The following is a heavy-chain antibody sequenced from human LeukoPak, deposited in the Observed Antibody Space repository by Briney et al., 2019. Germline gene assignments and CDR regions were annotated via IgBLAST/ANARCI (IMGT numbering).Heavy chain of an antibody. CDR1: GGSITTSLSSYF. CDR3: ATDNGACGL. J-gene: IGHJ2*01. Sequence: SETLSLTCTVSGGSITTSLSSYFGTWIRQPAGKGLEWIGRVYHSGNSNYNPSLKSRVTMSVDTSKNQFSLKLSSVTAADTAVYYCATDNGACGLWGRGTLVTVSS. D-gene: IGHD2-8*01. CDR2: VYHSGNS. V-gene: IGHV4-4*07.